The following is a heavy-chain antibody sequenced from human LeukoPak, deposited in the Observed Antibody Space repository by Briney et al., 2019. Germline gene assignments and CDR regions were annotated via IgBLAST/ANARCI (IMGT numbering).Heavy chain of an antibody. J-gene: IGHJ4*02. CDR1: GFIFNNYG. D-gene: IGHD6-6*01. V-gene: IGHV3-23*01. CDR2: ISNDGGGT. CDR3: ARGIAARVLLNY. Sequence: GGSLRLSCAASGFIFNNYGLIWVRQAPGKGLEWVSAISNDGGGTNYADFVKGRFTISRDNSKKTLFLQMNSLRAEDTAVYYCARGIAARVLLNYWGQGTLVTVSS.